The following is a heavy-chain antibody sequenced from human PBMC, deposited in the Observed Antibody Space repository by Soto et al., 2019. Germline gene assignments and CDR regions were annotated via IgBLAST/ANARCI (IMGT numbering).Heavy chain of an antibody. Sequence: PSETLSLTCTVSGGSISSYYWSWIRQPPGKGLEWIGYVYYSGSTNYNPSLKSRVTISVDTSKNQFSLKLSSVTAADTAVYYCARGTLTSYFDYWGQGTLVTVS. CDR2: VYYSGST. V-gene: IGHV4-59*01. CDR1: GGSISSYY. CDR3: ARGTLTSYFDY. J-gene: IGHJ4*02.